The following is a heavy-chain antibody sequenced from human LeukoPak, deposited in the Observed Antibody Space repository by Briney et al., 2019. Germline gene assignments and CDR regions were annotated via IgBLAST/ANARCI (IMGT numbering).Heavy chain of an antibody. V-gene: IGHV3-66*04. Sequence: PGGSLRLSCAASGFTVSSNNMSWVRQAPGKGLEWVGVIYSGGSTYYADSVKGRFTISRDNSKNTLCLQMSSLSAEDTAVYYCSRPGIVVVMRYFRMDGRGQRTTVTVPS. J-gene: IGHJ6*02. CDR1: GFTVSSNN. CDR3: SRPGIVVVMRYFRMDG. D-gene: IGHD2-21*01. CDR2: IYSGGST.